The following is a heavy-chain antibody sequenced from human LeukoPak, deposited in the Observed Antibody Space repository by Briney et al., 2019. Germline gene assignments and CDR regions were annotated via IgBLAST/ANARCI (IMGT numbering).Heavy chain of an antibody. J-gene: IGHJ4*02. CDR3: ASALPADHFDY. CDR2: IKQYGSEK. V-gene: IGHV3-7*01. CDR1: GFTFSSYW. Sequence: PGGSLRLSCAASGFTFSSYWMSWVRQVPGKGLEWVANIKQYGSEKYYVDSVKGRCTISRDNAKNPLYLQMNSLRAEDTAVYYCASALPADHFDYWGQGTLVTVSS.